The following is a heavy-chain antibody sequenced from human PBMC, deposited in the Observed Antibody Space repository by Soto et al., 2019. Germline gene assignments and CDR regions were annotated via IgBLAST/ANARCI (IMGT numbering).Heavy chain of an antibody. CDR1: GYRFTSYW. V-gene: IGHV5-10-1*01. D-gene: IGHD6-6*01. Sequence: GESLKISCKGAGYRFTSYWISWVRKMPGKGLEWMGRIDPSDSYTNYSPSFQGHVTISADKSISTAYLQWSSLKASDTAMYYCASHADSSSTFDYWGQGTLVNVSS. CDR2: IDPSDSYT. CDR3: ASHADSSSTFDY. J-gene: IGHJ4*02.